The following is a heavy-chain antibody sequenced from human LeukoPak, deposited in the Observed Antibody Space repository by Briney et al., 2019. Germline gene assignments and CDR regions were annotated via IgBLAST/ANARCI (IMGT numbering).Heavy chain of an antibody. Sequence: ASVKVSCKASGYTFTSYGIRWVRQAPGQGLEWMGWMNPNSGNTGYAQKFQGRVTITRNTSISTAYMELSSLRSEDTAVYYCARVGIYGDYYYYYYMDVWGKGTTVTVSS. CDR3: ARVGIYGDYYYYYYMDV. CDR1: GYTFTSYG. CDR2: MNPNSGNT. D-gene: IGHD4-17*01. J-gene: IGHJ6*03. V-gene: IGHV1-8*03.